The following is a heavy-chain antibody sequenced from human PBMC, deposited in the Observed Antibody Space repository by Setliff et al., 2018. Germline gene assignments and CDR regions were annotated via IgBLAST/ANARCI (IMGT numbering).Heavy chain of an antibody. CDR3: ARAPGRNIRGDY. D-gene: IGHD3-10*01. V-gene: IGHV4-4*07. J-gene: IGHJ4*02. CDR1: GGSLSSYNY. Sequence: SETLSLTCTVSGGSLSSYNYWSWIRQPAGKGLEWIGQIYTDGSTNYNPSLKSRVTISLDTSKNQFSLKLKSVTAADTAVYYCARAPGRNIRGDYWGQGALVTVSS. CDR2: IYTDGST.